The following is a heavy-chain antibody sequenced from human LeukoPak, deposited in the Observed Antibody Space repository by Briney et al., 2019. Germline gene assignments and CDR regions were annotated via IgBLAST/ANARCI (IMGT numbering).Heavy chain of an antibody. CDR2: ISYDGSNK. V-gene: IGHV3-30-3*01. J-gene: IGHJ4*02. D-gene: IGHD3-3*01. Sequence: GGSLRLSCAASGFTFSSYAMHWVRQAPGKGLEWVAVISYDGSNKYYADSVKGRFTISRDNAKNSLYLQMNSLRDEDTAVYYCARHDFWSGYYHFDYWGQGTLVTVSS. CDR3: ARHDFWSGYYHFDY. CDR1: GFTFSSYA.